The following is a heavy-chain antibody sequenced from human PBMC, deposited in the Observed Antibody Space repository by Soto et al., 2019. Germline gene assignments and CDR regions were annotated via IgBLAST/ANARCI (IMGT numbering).Heavy chain of an antibody. CDR2: IYYSGST. J-gene: IGHJ4*02. CDR1: GGSVSSGSYY. Sequence: KSSETLSLTCTVSGGSVSSGSYYWSWIRQPPGKGLEWIGYIYYSGSTNYNPSLKSRVTISVDTSKNQCSLKLSSVTAADTAVYYCARDRGVIPYYFDYWGQGTMVTVSS. D-gene: IGHD3-10*01. V-gene: IGHV4-61*01. CDR3: ARDRGVIPYYFDY.